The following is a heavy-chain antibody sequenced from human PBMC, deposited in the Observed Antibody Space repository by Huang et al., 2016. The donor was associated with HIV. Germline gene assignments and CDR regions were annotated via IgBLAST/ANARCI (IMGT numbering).Heavy chain of an antibody. D-gene: IGHD3-3*01. J-gene: IGHJ4*02. Sequence: QLQLQESGPGQVKPSETLSLTCTVSGGSIDNRNSYWGWIRQPPGKGLEWIGNIYYRWTTYYNPSRNSRVTISVDTSNNQFSLRLDSVTAADTAVYYWARRWEYDFWSGSSYYFGSWGQGTLVTVSS. V-gene: IGHV4-39*01. CDR1: GGSIDNRNSY. CDR3: ARRWEYDFWSGSSYYFGS. CDR2: IYYRWTT.